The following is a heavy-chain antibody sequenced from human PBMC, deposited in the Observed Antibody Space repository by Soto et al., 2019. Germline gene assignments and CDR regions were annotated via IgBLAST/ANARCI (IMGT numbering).Heavy chain of an antibody. CDR1: GFTFSSYD. Sequence: GGSLRLSCAASGFTFSSYDMHWVRQATGKGLEWVSAIGTAGDTYYPGSVKGRFTISRENAKNSLYLQMNSLRAGDTAAYYCARARGEVGATEYYFDYWGQGTLVTVSS. V-gene: IGHV3-13*01. CDR3: ARARGEVGATEYYFDY. J-gene: IGHJ4*02. D-gene: IGHD1-26*01. CDR2: IGTAGDT.